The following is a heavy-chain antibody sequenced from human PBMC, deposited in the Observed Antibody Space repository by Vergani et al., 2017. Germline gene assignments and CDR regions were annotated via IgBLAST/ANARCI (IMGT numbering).Heavy chain of an antibody. D-gene: IGHD6-19*01. J-gene: IGHJ4*02. CDR2: ISSSSSYI. Sequence: EVQLVESGGGLVKPGGSLRLSCAASGFTFSSYSMNWVRQAPGKGLEWVSSISSSSSYIYYADSVKGRFTISRDNAKNSLYLQMNSLRAEDTAVYYCARVAVAGTYSLDYWGQGTLVTVSS. CDR1: GFTFSSYS. V-gene: IGHV3-21*01. CDR3: ARVAVAGTYSLDY.